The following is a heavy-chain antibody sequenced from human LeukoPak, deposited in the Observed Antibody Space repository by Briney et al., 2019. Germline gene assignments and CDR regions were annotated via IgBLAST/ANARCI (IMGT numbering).Heavy chain of an antibody. Sequence: GAPVKVSCKASGYTFTGYYMHWVRQAPGQGLEWMGWINPNSGGTNYAQKFQGRVTMTRDTSISTAYMELSRLRSDDTAVYYCARGPRQAGYCSGGSCYSFRFWGQGTLVTVSS. CDR1: GYTFTGYY. J-gene: IGHJ4*02. CDR2: INPNSGGT. CDR3: ARGPRQAGYCSGGSCYSFRF. V-gene: IGHV1-2*02. D-gene: IGHD2-15*01.